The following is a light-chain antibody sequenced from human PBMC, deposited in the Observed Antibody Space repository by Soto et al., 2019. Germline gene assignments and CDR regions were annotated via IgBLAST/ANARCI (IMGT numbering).Light chain of an antibody. Sequence: QSALTQPASVSGSPGQSITFSCTGTDSDVGGYNYVSWYQQYPGKAPKLMIYEGSKRPSGVSNRFSGSKSGNTASLTISGLQAEDEADYYCCSSAGSRTFVFGTGTKVTVL. CDR2: EGS. J-gene: IGLJ1*01. V-gene: IGLV2-23*03. CDR1: DSDVGGYNY. CDR3: CSSAGSRTFV.